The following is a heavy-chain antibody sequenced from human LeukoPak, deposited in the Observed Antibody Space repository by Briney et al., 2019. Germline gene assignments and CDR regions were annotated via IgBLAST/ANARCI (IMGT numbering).Heavy chain of an antibody. CDR1: GGSISSGGYY. CDR2: MYHSGST. J-gene: IGHJ5*02. Sequence: SETLSLTCTVSGGSISSGGYYWSWIRQPPGKGLEWIGYMYHSGSTHYNPSLKSRVTISVDRSKNQFSLKLTSVTAADTAVYYCARSPGAFLLELRFDPWGQGTLVTVSS. CDR3: ARSPGAFLLELRFDP. D-gene: IGHD1-7*01. V-gene: IGHV4-30-2*01.